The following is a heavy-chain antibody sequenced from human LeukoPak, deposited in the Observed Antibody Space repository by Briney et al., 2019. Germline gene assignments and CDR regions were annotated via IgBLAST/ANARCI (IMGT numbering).Heavy chain of an antibody. CDR2: TSVNNGDT. Sequence: ASVRVSCKASGYMFNIYGISWVRQAPGQGLEWMAWTSVNNGDTKYGQKFQGRVTVTTDTSTSTVYLELRRLRPDDTAVYYCVRDQYLNVMTGFDDWGQGTLVTVSS. V-gene: IGHV1-18*01. J-gene: IGHJ4*02. CDR1: GYMFNIYG. D-gene: IGHD3-9*01. CDR3: VRDQYLNVMTGFDD.